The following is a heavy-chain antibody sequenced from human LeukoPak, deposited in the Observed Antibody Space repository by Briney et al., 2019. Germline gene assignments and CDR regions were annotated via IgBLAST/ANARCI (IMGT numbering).Heavy chain of an antibody. V-gene: IGHV4-61*02. CDR3: ARGGELLNY. Sequence: SQTLSLTCTVSGGSVSSGDYYWTWIRRPAGKGLEWIGRIYTSGSTSYSPSLKSRVTISLDTSKNQFSLRLSSVTAADTAVYYCARGGELLNYLGQGTLVTVSS. D-gene: IGHD1-7*01. CDR1: GGSVSSGDYY. CDR2: IYTSGST. J-gene: IGHJ4*02.